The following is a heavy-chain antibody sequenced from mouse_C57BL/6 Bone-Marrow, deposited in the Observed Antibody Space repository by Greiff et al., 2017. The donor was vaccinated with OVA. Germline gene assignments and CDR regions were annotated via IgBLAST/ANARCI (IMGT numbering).Heavy chain of an antibody. CDR2: IDPETGGT. CDR3: TCYGYPYYFDY. CDR1: GYTFTDYE. D-gene: IGHD2-2*01. V-gene: IGHV1-15*01. Sequence: VQVVESGAELVRPGASVTLSCKASGYTFTDYEMHWVKQTPVHGLEWIGAIDPETGGTAYNQKFKGKAILTADKSSSTAYMELRSLTSEDSAVYYCTCYGYPYYFDYWGQGTTLTVSS. J-gene: IGHJ2*01.